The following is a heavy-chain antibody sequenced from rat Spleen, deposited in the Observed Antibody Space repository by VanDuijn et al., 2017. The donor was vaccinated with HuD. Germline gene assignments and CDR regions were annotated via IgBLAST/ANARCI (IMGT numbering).Heavy chain of an antibody. CDR3: ARRGGRYNHYFDY. D-gene: IGHD1-5*01. V-gene: IGHV5-25*01. J-gene: IGHJ2*01. Sequence: EVQLVESGGGSVQPGGPLKLSCAASGFTFSNYDMAWVRQAPTKGLEWVASISPSGGSTYYRDSVKGRFTVSRDNAKSTLYLQMDSLRSEDTATYYCARRGGRYNHYFDYWGQGVMVTVSS. CDR2: ISPSGGST. CDR1: GFTFSNYD.